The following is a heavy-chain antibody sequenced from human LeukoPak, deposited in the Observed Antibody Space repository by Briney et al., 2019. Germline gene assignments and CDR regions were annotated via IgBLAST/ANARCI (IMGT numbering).Heavy chain of an antibody. J-gene: IGHJ5*02. CDR2: IIPIFGTA. D-gene: IGHD2-8*01. CDR3: ARDYCTNGVCYWFDP. CDR1: GYTFTSYG. Sequence: ASVKVTCKASGYTFTSYGISWVRQAPGQGLEWMGGIIPIFGTANYAQKFQGRVTITTDESTSTAYMELSSLRSEDTAVYYCARDYCTNGVCYWFDPWGQGTLVTVSS. V-gene: IGHV1-69*05.